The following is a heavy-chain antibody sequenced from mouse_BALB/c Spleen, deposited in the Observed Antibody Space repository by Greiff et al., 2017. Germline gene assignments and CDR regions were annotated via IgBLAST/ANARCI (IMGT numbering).Heavy chain of an antibody. J-gene: IGHJ2*01. V-gene: IGHV2-5-1*01. Sequence: VQRVESGPSLVQPSQSLSITCTVSGFSLTSYGVHWVRQSPGKGLEWLGVIWRGGSTDYNAAFMSRLSITKDNSKSQVFFKMNSLQADDTAIYYCAKDSYSPYYFDYWGQGTTLTVSS. D-gene: IGHD2-10*01. CDR1: GFSLTSYG. CDR2: IWRGGST. CDR3: AKDSYSPYYFDY.